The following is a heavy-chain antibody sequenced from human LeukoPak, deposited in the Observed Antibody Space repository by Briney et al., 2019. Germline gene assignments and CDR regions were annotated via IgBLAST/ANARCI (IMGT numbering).Heavy chain of an antibody. J-gene: IGHJ4*02. V-gene: IGHV3-23*01. CDR2: ISGSGGST. CDR3: TTVASVVVVDDTSLPFDY. D-gene: IGHD2-15*01. Sequence: GGSLRLSCAASGFTFSSYAMSWVRQAPGKGLEWVSAISGSGGSTYYADSVKGRFTISRDNSKNTLYLQMNSLRAEDTAVYYCTTVASVVVVDDTSLPFDYWGQGTLVTVSS. CDR1: GFTFSSYA.